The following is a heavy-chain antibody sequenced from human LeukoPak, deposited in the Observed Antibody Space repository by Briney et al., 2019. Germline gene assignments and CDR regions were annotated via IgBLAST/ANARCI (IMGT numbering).Heavy chain of an antibody. CDR2: ISGSGGST. V-gene: IGHV3-23*01. J-gene: IGHJ6*03. CDR3: ARDCARNSWQTDYYMDV. D-gene: IGHD2-2*01. Sequence: PGGSLRLSCAAPGFTFSSYAMSWVRQAPGKGLEWVSAISGSGGSTYYADSVKGRFTISRDNAKNSLYLQMNSLRAEDTAVYYCARDCARNSWQTDYYMDVWGKGTTVTVSS. CDR1: GFTFSSYA.